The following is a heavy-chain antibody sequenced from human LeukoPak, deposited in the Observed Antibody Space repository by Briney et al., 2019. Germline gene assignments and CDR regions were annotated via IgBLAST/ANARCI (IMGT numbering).Heavy chain of an antibody. V-gene: IGHV4-59*01. CDR2: IYYSGST. CDR3: ARDAGSGSRHMDV. Sequence: PSETLSLTCTVSGGSISSYYWSWIRQPPGKGLEWIGYIYYSGSTNYNPSLKSRVTISVDTSKNQFSLKLSSVTAADTAVYYCARDAGSGSRHMDVWGKGTTVTISS. D-gene: IGHD3-10*01. CDR1: GGSISSYY. J-gene: IGHJ6*03.